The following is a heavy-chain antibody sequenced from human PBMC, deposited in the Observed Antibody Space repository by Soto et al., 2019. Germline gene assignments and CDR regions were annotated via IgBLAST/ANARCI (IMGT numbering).Heavy chain of an antibody. J-gene: IGHJ4*02. Sequence: QVQLQESGPGLVKPSQTLSLTCTVSGGSISSGDYYWSWIRQPPGKGLEWIGYIYYSGSTYYNPSLKSRVTISVDTSKNQFSLRLYSVTAADTAVYYCARDSFASGLAASGSFQGFDYWGQGTLVTVSS. CDR1: GGSISSGDYY. CDR3: ARDSFASGLAASGSFQGFDY. CDR2: IYYSGST. D-gene: IGHD1-26*01. V-gene: IGHV4-30-4*01.